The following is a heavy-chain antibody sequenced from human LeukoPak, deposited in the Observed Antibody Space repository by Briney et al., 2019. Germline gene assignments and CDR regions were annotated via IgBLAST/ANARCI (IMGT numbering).Heavy chain of an antibody. J-gene: IGHJ4*02. CDR2: IYADGNT. CDR1: GISVNSNY. V-gene: IGHV3-66*01. CDR3: ARDLYRSGPSDY. Sequence: QSGGSLRLSCAASGISVNSNYMSWVRQAPGEGLEWLSVIYADGNTYYAGSVKGRFTISRDGSENALYLQMNSLRLDDTAVYYCARDLYRSGPSDYWGQGTLVSVSS. D-gene: IGHD6-19*01.